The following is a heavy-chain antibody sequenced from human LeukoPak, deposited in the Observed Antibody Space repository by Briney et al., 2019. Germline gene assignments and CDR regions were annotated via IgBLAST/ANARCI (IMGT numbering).Heavy chain of an antibody. CDR2: IKQDGSEK. V-gene: IGHV3-7*01. CDR3: ARGRGNSSSWYWDY. D-gene: IGHD6-13*01. Sequence: GGSLRLSCAASGFTFSSYWMTWVRQAPGKWLEWVANIKQDGSEKYYVDPAKGRFTISRDNGKKSLYLQMNSLRVEDTAVYYCARGRGNSSSWYWDYWGQGTLVTVSS. CDR1: GFTFSSYW. J-gene: IGHJ4*02.